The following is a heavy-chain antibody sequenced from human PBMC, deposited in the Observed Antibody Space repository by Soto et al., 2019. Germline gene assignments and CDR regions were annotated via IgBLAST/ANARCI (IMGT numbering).Heavy chain of an antibody. Sequence: SETLSLTCTVSGGSISSSSYYWGWIRQPPGKGLEWIGSIYYSGSTYYNPSLKSRVTISVDTSKNQFSLKLSSVTAADTAVYYCATRNGWDSSGCLAAFDIWGQGKMVTVSS. V-gene: IGHV4-39*01. J-gene: IGHJ3*02. D-gene: IGHD6-19*01. CDR3: ATRNGWDSSGCLAAFDI. CDR1: GGSISSSSYY. CDR2: IYYSGST.